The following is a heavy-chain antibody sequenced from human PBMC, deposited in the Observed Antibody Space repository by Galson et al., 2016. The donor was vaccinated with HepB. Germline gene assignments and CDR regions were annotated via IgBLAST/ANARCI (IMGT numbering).Heavy chain of an antibody. Sequence: SLRLSCAVSGITFSSYAMHWDRQAPGKGLEWLSVIYSDGSTSHIDSVKGRFTISNDKSKNTLYLQMNSLRVDDTAVYYCARAPHDYGDYIDGFDVWGQGTMVTVSS. CDR2: IYSDGST. V-gene: IGHV3-30*14. J-gene: IGHJ3*01. D-gene: IGHD4-17*01. CDR1: GITFSSYA. CDR3: ARAPHDYGDYIDGFDV.